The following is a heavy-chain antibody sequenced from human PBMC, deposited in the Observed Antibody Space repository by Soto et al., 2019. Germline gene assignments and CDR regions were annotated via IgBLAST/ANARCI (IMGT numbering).Heavy chain of an antibody. D-gene: IGHD3-16*01. CDR2: ISDDSSRT. Sequence: EVQLLESGGGLVQPGGSLRLSCAASGFSFSTFEMSWVRQAPGRGLEWVSFISDDSSRTYYADAVKGRFTISRENSKYTLYLQMNSLTAEDTAVYACVKGGWLDFWGQGTLVTVSS. CDR1: GFSFSTFE. CDR3: VKGGWLDF. J-gene: IGHJ5*01. V-gene: IGHV3-23*01.